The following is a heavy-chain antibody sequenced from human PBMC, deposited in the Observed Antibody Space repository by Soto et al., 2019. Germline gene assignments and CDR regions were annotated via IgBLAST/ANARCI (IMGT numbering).Heavy chain of an antibody. V-gene: IGHV4-34*01. Sequence: QVQLQQWGAGLLKPSETLSLTCAVYGGSFSGYYWSWIRQPPGKGLEWIGEINHSGSTNYNPSLKSRVTISVDTSKNQFSLKLSSVTAADTAVYYCARTDSSSWSVSGMDVWGQGTTVTVSS. CDR2: INHSGST. D-gene: IGHD6-13*01. CDR3: ARTDSSSWSVSGMDV. J-gene: IGHJ6*02. CDR1: GGSFSGYY.